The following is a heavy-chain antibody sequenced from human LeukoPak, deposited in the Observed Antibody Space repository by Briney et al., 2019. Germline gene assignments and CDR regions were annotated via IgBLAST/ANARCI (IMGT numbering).Heavy chain of an antibody. CDR3: AKETERELLQGAFDI. CDR1: GFTFDDYA. D-gene: IGHD1-26*01. J-gene: IGHJ3*02. CDR2: ISWNSGSI. Sequence: PGGSLRLSCAASGFTFDDYAMHWVRQAPGKGLEWVSGISWNSGSIGYADSVKGRFTISRDNAKNSLYLQMNSLRAEDTALYYCAKETERELLQGAFDIWGQGTMVTVSS. V-gene: IGHV3-9*01.